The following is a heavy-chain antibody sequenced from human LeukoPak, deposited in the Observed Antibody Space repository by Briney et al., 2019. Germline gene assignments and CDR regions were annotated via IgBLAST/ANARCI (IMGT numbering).Heavy chain of an antibody. D-gene: IGHD4-17*01. CDR2: IYYSGST. V-gene: IGHV4-59*01. Sequence: SETLSLTCTVSGGSISSYYWSWIRQPPGKGLEWIGYIYYSGSTNYNPSLKSRVTISVDTSKNQFSLKLSSVPAADTAVYYCAREPFTVTTVWFDPWGQVTLVTVSS. CDR1: GGSISSYY. J-gene: IGHJ5*02. CDR3: AREPFTVTTVWFDP.